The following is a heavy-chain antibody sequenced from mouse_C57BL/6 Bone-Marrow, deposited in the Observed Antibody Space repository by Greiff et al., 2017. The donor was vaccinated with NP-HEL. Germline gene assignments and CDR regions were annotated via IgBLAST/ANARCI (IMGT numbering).Heavy chain of an antibody. Sequence: VQLQQPGAELVKPGASVKMSCKASGYTFTSYWITWVKQRPGQGLEWIGDIYPGSGSTNYNEKFKSKATLTVDTSSSTAYMQLSSLTSEDSAVYYCARYYGRGSWFAYWGQGTLVTVSA. V-gene: IGHV1-55*01. CDR2: IYPGSGST. J-gene: IGHJ3*01. CDR1: GYTFTSYW. D-gene: IGHD1-1*01. CDR3: ARYYGRGSWFAY.